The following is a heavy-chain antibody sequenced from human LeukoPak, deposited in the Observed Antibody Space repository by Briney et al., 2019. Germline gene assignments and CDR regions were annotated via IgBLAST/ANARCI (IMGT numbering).Heavy chain of an antibody. V-gene: IGHV3-9*01. CDR2: ISWNSGSI. J-gene: IGHJ3*02. CDR1: GFTFDDYA. CDR3: AKGDWSSGDAFDI. Sequence: GRSLRLSCAASGFTFDDYAMHWVRQAPGKGLEGVSGISWNSGSIGYEDSVKGRFTISRDNAKNSLYLQMNSLRAEDAALYYCAKGDWSSGDAFDIWGQGTMVTVSS. D-gene: IGHD3-9*01.